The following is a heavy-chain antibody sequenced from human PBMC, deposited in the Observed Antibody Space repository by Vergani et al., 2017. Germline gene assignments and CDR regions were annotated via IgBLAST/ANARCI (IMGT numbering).Heavy chain of an antibody. J-gene: IGHJ6*03. CDR2: IYYSGSS. V-gene: IGHV4-31*03. CDR1: GGSISSGGYY. CDR3: ASVGPRCSSTSCYAGYYSYMDV. Sequence: QVQLQESGPGLVKPSQTLSLTCTVSGGSISSGGYYWSWLRQHPGKGLEWIGYIYYSGSSYYNQSLKSRVTISVDTSKNQFSLKLSSVTAADTAVYCCASVGPRCSSTSCYAGYYSYMDVWGKGTTVTVSS. D-gene: IGHD2-2*01.